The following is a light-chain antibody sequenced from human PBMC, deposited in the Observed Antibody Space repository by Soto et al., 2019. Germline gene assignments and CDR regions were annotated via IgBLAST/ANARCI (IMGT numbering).Light chain of an antibody. J-gene: IGKJ1*01. V-gene: IGKV3-15*01. Sequence: ETVTTQSLVTLSVSPGERATLSCRASQSVTSDLAWYQQKSGQPPRLLIFDASTRTTGFPARFIGSGSGTEFNLTISSLQSEDFGFYYCQQYNNWPWTFGQGTKVDIK. CDR2: DAS. CDR1: QSVTSD. CDR3: QQYNNWPWT.